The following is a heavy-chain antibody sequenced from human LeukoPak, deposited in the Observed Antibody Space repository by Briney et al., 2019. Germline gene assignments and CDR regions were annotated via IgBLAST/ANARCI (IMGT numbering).Heavy chain of an antibody. D-gene: IGHD2-15*01. Sequence: PSETLSLTCAVYGGSFSGYYWSWIRQPPGKGLEWIGEINHSGSTIYNPSLKSRVTISVDTSKNQFSLKLSSVTAADTAVYYCARDSYYFDYWGQGTLVTVSS. CDR3: ARDSYYFDY. V-gene: IGHV4-34*01. J-gene: IGHJ4*02. CDR1: GGSFSGYY. CDR2: INHSGST.